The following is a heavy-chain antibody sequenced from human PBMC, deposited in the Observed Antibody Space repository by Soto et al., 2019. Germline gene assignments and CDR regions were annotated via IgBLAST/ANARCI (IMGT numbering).Heavy chain of an antibody. CDR2: ISSSGSNK. V-gene: IGHV3-21*01. CDR1: GFTFSSYS. D-gene: IGHD3-16*01. Sequence: GGSLRLSCAASGFTFSSYSMNWVRQAPGKGLEWVASISSSGSNKYYADSVKGRFTISRDNSKNTLYLQMNSLRAEDTAVYYCARAVPETFRGAMPFVYWGQGTLVTVSS. J-gene: IGHJ4*02. CDR3: ARAVPETFRGAMPFVY.